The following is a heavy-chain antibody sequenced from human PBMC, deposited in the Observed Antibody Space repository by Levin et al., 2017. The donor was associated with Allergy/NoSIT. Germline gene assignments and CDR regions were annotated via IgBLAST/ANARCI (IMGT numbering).Heavy chain of an antibody. D-gene: IGHD2-15*01. V-gene: IGHV3-30*18. Sequence: GGSLRLSCAASGFTFSAYGIHWVRQAPGKGLEWVAVISYDGSNKFFADSVKGRFTISRDNSKNTVYLQMDSLRVEDTAVYYCAKDLADCSCGRCSSANLSNWFDPWGQGTLVTVSS. CDR3: AKDLADCSCGRCSSANLSNWFDP. CDR1: GFTFSAYG. CDR2: ISYDGSNK. J-gene: IGHJ5*02.